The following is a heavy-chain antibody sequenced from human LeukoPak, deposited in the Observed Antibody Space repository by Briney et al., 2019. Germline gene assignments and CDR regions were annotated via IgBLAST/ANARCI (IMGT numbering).Heavy chain of an antibody. CDR3: ARGPNYVWGSYRYKEGYFQH. CDR1: GASISSGDYY. D-gene: IGHD3-16*02. V-gene: IGHV4-30-4*01. CDR2: IYYSGST. Sequence: SETLSLTCTVSGASISSGDYYWSWIRQSPEKGLEWIGYIYYSGSTSYNPSLKSRVTISVDTSENQFSLKLTSVTAADTAVYYCARGPNYVWGSYRYKEGYFQHWGQGTLVTVSS. J-gene: IGHJ1*01.